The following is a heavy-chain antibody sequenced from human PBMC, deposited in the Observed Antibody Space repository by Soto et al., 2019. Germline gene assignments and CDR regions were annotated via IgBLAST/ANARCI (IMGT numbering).Heavy chain of an antibody. Sequence: GGSLSLSCAASGFTFSSYAMSWVRQAPGKGLEWVGRIKSKTDGGTTDYAAPVKGRFTISRDDSKNTLYLQMNSLKTEDTTVYYCTTRGYDYYYGMDVWDQGTTVTV. V-gene: IGHV3-15*01. J-gene: IGHJ6*02. D-gene: IGHD5-12*01. CDR2: IKSKTDGGTT. CDR1: GFTFSSYA. CDR3: TTRGYDYYYGMDV.